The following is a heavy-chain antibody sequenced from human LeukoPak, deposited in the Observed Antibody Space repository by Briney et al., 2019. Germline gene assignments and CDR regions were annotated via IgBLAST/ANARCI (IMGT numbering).Heavy chain of an antibody. J-gene: IGHJ4*02. CDR2: IYSGGST. CDR3: ARGAGTRDGYNYDY. D-gene: IGHD5-24*01. CDR1: GFTVSSNY. V-gene: IGHV3-53*01. Sequence: GSLRLSCAASGFTVSSNYMSWVRQAPGKGLEWVSVIYSGGSTYYADSVKGRFTISRDNSKNTLYLQMNSLRAEDTAVYYCARGAGTRDGYNYDYWGQGTLVTVSS.